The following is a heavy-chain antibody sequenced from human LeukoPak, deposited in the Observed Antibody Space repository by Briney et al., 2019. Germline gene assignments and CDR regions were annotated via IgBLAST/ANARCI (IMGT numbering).Heavy chain of an antibody. Sequence: ASVKVSCKASGYTFIGHYIHWVRQAPGLGLEWMGWINPNGGGTTYAQKFQGRVTMTRDTSSSTVYMELRRLRYDDTAVYYCARELWTGGSPYFDSWGQGGLVTVSS. D-gene: IGHD2-15*01. CDR3: ARELWTGGSPYFDS. V-gene: IGHV1-2*02. CDR1: GYTFIGHY. CDR2: INPNGGGT. J-gene: IGHJ4*02.